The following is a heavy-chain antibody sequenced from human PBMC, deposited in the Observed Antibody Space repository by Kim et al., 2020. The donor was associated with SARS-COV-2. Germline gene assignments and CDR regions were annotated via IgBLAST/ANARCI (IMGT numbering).Heavy chain of an antibody. CDR1: GFTFSSYW. D-gene: IGHD3-16*01. J-gene: IGHJ4*02. CDR3: VRFCRGYGWDKFDY. V-gene: IGHV3-74*01. CDR2: VTSDGSST. Sequence: GGSLRLSCVASGFTFSSYWMHWVRQAPGKGLVWVSRVTSDGSSTSYADSVKGRFTISRDNARNTLYLQMNSLRAGDTAGYYCVRFCRGYGWDKFDYWGQGALVAVSS.